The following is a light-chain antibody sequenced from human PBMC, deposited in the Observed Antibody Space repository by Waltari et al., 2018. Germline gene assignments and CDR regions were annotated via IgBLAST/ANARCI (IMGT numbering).Light chain of an antibody. CDR2: NVN. CDR1: SRDVGAYHY. V-gene: IGLV2-14*03. J-gene: IGLJ2*01. CDR3: ASYTKTSTLV. Sequence: QSALTQPASVSGSPGQSITVSCTGTSRDVGAYHYVPWYQQHPGKAPRLIIYNVNSRPSGVSHRFAGSKSDNTASLTISGLQAEDEADYYCASYTKTSTLVFGGGTKLTVL.